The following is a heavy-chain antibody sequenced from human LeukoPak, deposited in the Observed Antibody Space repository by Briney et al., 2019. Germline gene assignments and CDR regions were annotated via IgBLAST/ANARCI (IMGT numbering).Heavy chain of an antibody. D-gene: IGHD3-10*01. CDR3: ARRDYNSGQNN. J-gene: IGHJ4*02. CDR1: GYSFTTYW. CDR2: IYPGDSDT. V-gene: IGHV5-51*01. Sequence: GESLKISCMGSGYSFTTYWIDWVRQMPGKGLEWMGIIYPGDSDTRYSPSFQGQVTISVDKSISTAYLQWSSLKASDTAMYYCARRDYNSGQNNWGQGTLVTVSS.